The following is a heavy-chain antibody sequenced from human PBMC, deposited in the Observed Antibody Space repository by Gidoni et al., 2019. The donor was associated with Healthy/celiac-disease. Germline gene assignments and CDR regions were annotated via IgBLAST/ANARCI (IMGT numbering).Heavy chain of an antibody. V-gene: IGHV1-18*01. D-gene: IGHD3-16*02. J-gene: IGHJ4*02. CDR2: ISAYNGNT. Sequence: QVQLVQSGAEVKKPGASVKVSCKASGYTFTSYGISWVRQAPGQGLEWMGWISAYNGNTNYAQKLQGRVTMTTDTSTSTAYMELRSLRSDDTAVYYCARDGKGYPGGSYRSSYYFDYWGQGTLVTVSS. CDR1: GYTFTSYG. CDR3: ARDGKGYPGGSYRSSYYFDY.